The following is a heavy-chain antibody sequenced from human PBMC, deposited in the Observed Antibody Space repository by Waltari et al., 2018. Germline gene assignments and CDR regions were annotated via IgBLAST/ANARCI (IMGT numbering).Heavy chain of an antibody. CDR3: ARGRGDSGYDWAPFDY. CDR2: INPSGGST. V-gene: IGHV1-46*01. J-gene: IGHJ4*02. Sequence: QVQLVQSGAEVKKPGASVKVSCKASGYTFTSYYMHWVRQAPGEGLAWMGIINPSGGSTSYAQKFQGRVTMTRDTSTSTVYMELSSLRSEDTAVYYCARGRGDSGYDWAPFDYWGQGTLVTVSS. CDR1: GYTFTSYY. D-gene: IGHD5-12*01.